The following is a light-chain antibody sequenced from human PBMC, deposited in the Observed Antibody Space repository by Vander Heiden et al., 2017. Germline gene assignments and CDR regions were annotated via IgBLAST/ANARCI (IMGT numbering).Light chain of an antibody. J-gene: IGLJ1*01. CDR1: SSDVGGYNY. CDR3: CSYAGSYTYV. V-gene: IGLV2-11*01. Sequence: QSALTQPRSVSGSPGQSVTISCTGTSSDVGGYNYVSWYQQPPGKAPKLMIYDVSKRPSGVPDRFSGSKSGNTASLTISGLQAEDEADYYCCSYAGSYTYVFATGTKVTVL. CDR2: DVS.